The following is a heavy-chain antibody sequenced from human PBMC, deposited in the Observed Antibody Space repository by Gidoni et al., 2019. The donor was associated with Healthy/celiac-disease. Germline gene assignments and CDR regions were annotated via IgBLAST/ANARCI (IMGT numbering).Heavy chain of an antibody. CDR2: IYDSGST. CDR3: ARAGSGYYPHWYFDL. V-gene: IGHV4-61*01. Sequence: QVQLQEAGPGLVKPSETLSLTCSVSGGSVSSDSYYWSWSRQPPGKGLEWIGYIYDSGSTNYNPSLKSRVTISVDMSKNQFSLKLSSVTAADTAVYYCARAGSGYYPHWYFDLWGRGTLVTVSS. J-gene: IGHJ2*01. CDR1: GGSVSSDSYY. D-gene: IGHD3-22*01.